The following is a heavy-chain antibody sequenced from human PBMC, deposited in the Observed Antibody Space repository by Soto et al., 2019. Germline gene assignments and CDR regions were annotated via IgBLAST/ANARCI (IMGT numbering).Heavy chain of an antibody. CDR1: GGTFSSYT. V-gene: IGHV1-69*02. CDR3: ASESPAGCSGGSCPADY. CDR2: IIPILGIA. D-gene: IGHD2-15*01. J-gene: IGHJ4*02. Sequence: QVQLVQSGAEVKKPGSSVKVSCKASGGTFSSYTISWVRQAPGQGLEWMGRIIPILGIANYAQKFQGRVTITADKYTSTAYMELSSLRSEDTAVYYCASESPAGCSGGSCPADYWGQGTLVTVSS.